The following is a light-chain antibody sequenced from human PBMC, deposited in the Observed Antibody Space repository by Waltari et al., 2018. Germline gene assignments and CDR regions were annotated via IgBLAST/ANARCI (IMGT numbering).Light chain of an antibody. CDR3: QSYDATLGGSL. CDR1: SSNIGAGYD. J-gene: IGLJ2*01. V-gene: IGLV1-40*01. Sequence: QSVLTQPPSVSGAPGQRVTISCTGSSSNIGAGYDVHWYQQIPGTAPKPPIYSLTNRPSGVPDRFSASKSDTAASLAITGLQTEDEADYYCQSYDATLGGSLFGGGTKVTVL. CDR2: SLT.